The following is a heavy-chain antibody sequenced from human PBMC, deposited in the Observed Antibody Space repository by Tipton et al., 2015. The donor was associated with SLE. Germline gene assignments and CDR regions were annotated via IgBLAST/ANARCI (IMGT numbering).Heavy chain of an antibody. CDR3: AKHDRGRDAFDI. J-gene: IGHJ3*02. D-gene: IGHD3-16*01. Sequence: TLSLTCVVSGDSLSSAYFWGWIRQPPGKGLEWIRSISHRGNTYYNPSLKSRFSISVDTSQNQFSLNLNSVTAADTAVYYCAKHDRGRDAFDIWGQGTMVTVSS. CDR1: GDSLSSAYF. V-gene: IGHV4-38-2*01. CDR2: ISHRGNT.